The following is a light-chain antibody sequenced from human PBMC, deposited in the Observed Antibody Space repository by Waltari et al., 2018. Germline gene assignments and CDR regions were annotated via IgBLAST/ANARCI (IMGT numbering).Light chain of an antibody. CDR3: QTGGHGTWV. CDR1: SGHSSNI. V-gene: IGLV4-69*01. J-gene: IGLJ3*02. CDR2: VNRDGSH. Sequence: QLVLTQSPSASASLGASVKLTCTLSSGHSSNIIAWHQQQPEKGPRYLMKVNRDGSHSKGDEMPDRFPGSSSGPERYLTVSSVQSEDEADYYCQTGGHGTWVFGGGTKLTVL.